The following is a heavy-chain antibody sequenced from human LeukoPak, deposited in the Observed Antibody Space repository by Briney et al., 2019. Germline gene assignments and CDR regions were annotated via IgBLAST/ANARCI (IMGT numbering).Heavy chain of an antibody. CDR3: ARDEGFLIDP. V-gene: IGHV4-59*01. CDR2: IYYSGST. J-gene: IGHJ5*02. Sequence: SSETLSLTCTVSGGSISSYYWSWIRQPPGKGLEWIGYIYYSGSTNYNPSLKSRVTISVDTSKNQFSLKLSSVTAADTAVYYCARDEGFLIDPWGQGTLVTVSS. CDR1: GGSISSYY. D-gene: IGHD3-3*01.